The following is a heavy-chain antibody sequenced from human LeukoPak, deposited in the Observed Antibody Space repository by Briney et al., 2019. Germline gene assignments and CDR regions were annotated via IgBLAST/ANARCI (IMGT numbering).Heavy chain of an antibody. CDR1: GDSVSSKSVA. CDR3: ARWLHGTAHFDS. Sequence: SQTLSLTCAISGDSVSSKSVAWNWVRQSPSRGLEWLGRTCYKSRWSNDYDVSVKSRISINPDTSKNQFSLQLNSVTPDDTAVYFCARWLHGTAHFDSWGQGTLVIVSS. J-gene: IGHJ4*02. CDR2: TCYKSRWSN. V-gene: IGHV6-1*01. D-gene: IGHD1-1*01.